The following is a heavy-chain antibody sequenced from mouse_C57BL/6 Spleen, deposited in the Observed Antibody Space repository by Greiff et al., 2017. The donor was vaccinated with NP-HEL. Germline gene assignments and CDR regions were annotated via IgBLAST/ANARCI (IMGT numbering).Heavy chain of an antibody. CDR2: IYPSDSET. CDR1: GYTFTSYW. Sequence: VQLQQPGAELVRPGSSVKLSCKASGYTFTSYWMDWVKQRPGQGLEWIGNIYPSDSETHYNQKFKDKATLTVDKSSSTAYMQLSSLTSEDSAVYYCARRRAIYYGNYIDYWGQGTTLTVSS. V-gene: IGHV1-61*01. D-gene: IGHD2-1*01. CDR3: ARRRAIYYGNYIDY. J-gene: IGHJ2*01.